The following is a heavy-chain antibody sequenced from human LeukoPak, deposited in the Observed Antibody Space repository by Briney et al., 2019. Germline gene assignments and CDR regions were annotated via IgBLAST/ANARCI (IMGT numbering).Heavy chain of an antibody. V-gene: IGHV3-7*01. CDR2: IKYDGGVK. Sequence: GALRLSCAASGFIFSTSWMSWVRQAPGKGLEWVANIKYDGGVKYYVDSVEGRFTISRDNAKNSLYLQMNSLRAEDTAVYYCARVLAWDLSDYWGQGTLVTVSS. D-gene: IGHD1-26*01. CDR3: ARVLAWDLSDY. CDR1: GFIFSTSW. J-gene: IGHJ4*02.